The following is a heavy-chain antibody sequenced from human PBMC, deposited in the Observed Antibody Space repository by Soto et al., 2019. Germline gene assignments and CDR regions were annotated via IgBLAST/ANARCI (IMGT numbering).Heavy chain of an antibody. CDR1: GDSISNYY. Sequence: SETLSLTCTVSGDSISNYYWSWIRQAPGRGLEWIAYNSHTGSPNYNPSLKSRVTISIDTSKNQLSLKLTSVTAADTAVYYCAKNGGWPPDAVEHFQRWGPGTLVTVSS. V-gene: IGHV4-59*01. CDR2: NSHTGSP. CDR3: AKNGGWPPDAVEHFQR. D-gene: IGHD6-19*01. J-gene: IGHJ1*01.